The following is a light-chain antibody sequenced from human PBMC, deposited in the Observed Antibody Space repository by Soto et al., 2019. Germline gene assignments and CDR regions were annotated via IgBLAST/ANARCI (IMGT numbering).Light chain of an antibody. Sequence: DIQMTQSPSSVSASVGDRVTITCRASQGVSWLAWYQQKPGKAPKLLINAASSLQSGVPSRFSGSGSGTDFTLTISSLQSEDFATYYGQQATGFSWTFGQGTKVEIK. V-gene: IGKV1-12*01. CDR3: QQATGFSWT. CDR2: AAS. J-gene: IGKJ1*01. CDR1: QGVSW.